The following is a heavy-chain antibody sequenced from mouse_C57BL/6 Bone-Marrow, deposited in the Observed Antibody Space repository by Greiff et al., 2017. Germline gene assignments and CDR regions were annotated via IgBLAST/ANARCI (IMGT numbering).Heavy chain of an antibody. CDR3: APDLLWLRRGY. CDR1: GYTFTSYG. J-gene: IGHJ2*01. V-gene: IGHV1-81*01. CDR2: IYPRSGNT. D-gene: IGHD2-2*01. Sequence: VKLVESGAELARPGASVKLSCKASGYTFTSYGISWVKQRTGQGLEWIGEIYPRSGNTYYNEKFKGKATLTADKSSSTAYMELRSLTSEDSAVYFCAPDLLWLRRGYWGQGTTLTVSS.